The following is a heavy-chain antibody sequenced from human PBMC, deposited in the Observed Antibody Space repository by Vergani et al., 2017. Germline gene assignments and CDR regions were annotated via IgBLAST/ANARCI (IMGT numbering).Heavy chain of an antibody. V-gene: IGHV3-23*04. CDR1: GFTFSSYS. J-gene: IGHJ4*02. CDR3: AKNPTYYYDSSAYFDY. D-gene: IGHD3-22*01. CDR2: ISGSGGST. Sequence: DVQLVESGGDLVQPGGSLRLSCAASGFTFSSYSMNWVRQAPGKGLEWVSAISGSGGSTYYADSVKGRFTISRDNSKNTLYLQMNSLRAEDTAVYYCAKNPTYYYDSSAYFDYWGQGNLVTVSS.